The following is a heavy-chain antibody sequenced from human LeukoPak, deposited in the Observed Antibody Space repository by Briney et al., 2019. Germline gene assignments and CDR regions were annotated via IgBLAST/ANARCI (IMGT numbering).Heavy chain of an antibody. D-gene: IGHD3-16*02. J-gene: IGHJ4*02. Sequence: GGSLRLSCAASGFTFSSYAMHWVRQAPGKGLEWVAVISYDGSNKYYADSVKGRFTISRDNSKNTLYLQMNSLRAEDTAVYYCARVEDDYVWGSYRYTGSYFDYWGQGTLVTVSS. CDR1: GFTFSSYA. CDR3: ARVEDDYVWGSYRYTGSYFDY. V-gene: IGHV3-30-3*01. CDR2: ISYDGSNK.